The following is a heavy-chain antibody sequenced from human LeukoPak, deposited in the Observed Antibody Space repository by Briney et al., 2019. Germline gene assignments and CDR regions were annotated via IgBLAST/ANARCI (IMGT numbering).Heavy chain of an antibody. J-gene: IGHJ6*03. CDR2: IYYNGRT. V-gene: IGHV4-59*01. CDR3: AKLDRSGRWFGESPYYYYMDV. Sequence: SETLSLTCTVSGGSISSYYWNWIRQPPGKGLEWIGYIYYNGRTNYNPSLKSRVTISVDTSKNQFSLKLSSVTASDTAMYYCAKLDRSGRWFGESPYYYYMDVWGKGTTVTISS. D-gene: IGHD3-10*01. CDR1: GGSISSYY.